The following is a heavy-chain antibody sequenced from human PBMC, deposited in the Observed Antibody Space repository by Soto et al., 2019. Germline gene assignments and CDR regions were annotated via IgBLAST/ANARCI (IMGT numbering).Heavy chain of an antibody. D-gene: IGHD3-9*01. Sequence: SVTLCVSWTVAWGSSIGINGCSIVRQHPGKGLEWIGEIYHSGSTNYNPSLKSRVTISVDKSKNQFSLKLSSVTAADTAVYYCARVGFDILTGYYDPHHPSNYFDYWGQGTLVTVSS. V-gene: IGHV4-4*02. CDR2: IYHSGST. J-gene: IGHJ4*02. CDR1: WGSSIGING. CDR3: ARVGFDILTGYYDPHHPSNYFDY.